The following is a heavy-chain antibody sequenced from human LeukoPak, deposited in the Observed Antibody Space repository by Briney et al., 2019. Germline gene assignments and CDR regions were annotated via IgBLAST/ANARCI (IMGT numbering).Heavy chain of an antibody. Sequence: GGSLRLSCATSGFTFSSYAMHWVRQAPGKGLEWVAVISYGGDKEYYADSVKGRFTISRDNSRSALYLQMNSLRTEDTAVYYCARDPAQVGATPFFDYWGQGTLVTVSS. CDR2: ISYGGDKE. J-gene: IGHJ4*02. CDR3: ARDPAQVGATPFFDY. V-gene: IGHV3-30-3*01. D-gene: IGHD1-26*01. CDR1: GFTFSSYA.